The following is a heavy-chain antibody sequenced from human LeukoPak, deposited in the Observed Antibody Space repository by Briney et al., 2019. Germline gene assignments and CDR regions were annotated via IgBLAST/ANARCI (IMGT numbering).Heavy chain of an antibody. CDR3: ARGGWYVRLFRPLDF. D-gene: IGHD6-19*01. J-gene: IGHJ4*02. CDR1: GCTFSSYA. V-gene: IGHV1-69*06. CDR2: IITIFGTT. Sequence: ASVNLSCKGSGCTFSSYAISWMRHPHGPGIERVGGIITIFGTTNYSHKFQGRVTITAGKSTTTAYMELSSFRCEDTALYYCARGGWYVRLFRPLDFWGQGTLVTVSS.